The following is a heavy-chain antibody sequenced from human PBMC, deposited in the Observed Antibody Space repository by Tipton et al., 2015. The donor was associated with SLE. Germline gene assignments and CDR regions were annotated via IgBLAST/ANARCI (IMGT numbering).Heavy chain of an antibody. D-gene: IGHD3-3*01. CDR3: ARAASYYDSRWGFDY. V-gene: IGHV4-34*01. CDR1: GGSFSGYY. CDR2: INHSGST. Sequence: TLSLTCAVYGGSFSGYYWSWIRQPPGKGLEWIGEINHSGSTNYNPSLKSRVTISVDWSKNQFSLKLSSVTAADTAVYYCARAASYYDSRWGFDYWGQGTLVTVSS. J-gene: IGHJ4*02.